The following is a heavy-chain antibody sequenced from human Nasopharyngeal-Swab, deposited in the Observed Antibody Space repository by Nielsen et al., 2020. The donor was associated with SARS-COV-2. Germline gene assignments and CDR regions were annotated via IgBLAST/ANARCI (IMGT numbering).Heavy chain of an antibody. CDR2: IIPIFGTA. CDR3: ARVCGSHWNYCY. CDR1: GGTFSSYA. J-gene: IGHJ4*02. Sequence: SVKVSCKASGGTFSSYAISWVRQAPGQGLEWTGGIIPIFGTANYAQKFQGRVTITADESTSTAYMELSSLRSEDTAVYYCARVCGSHWNYCYWGQGTLVTVSS. V-gene: IGHV1-69*13. D-gene: IGHD1-7*01.